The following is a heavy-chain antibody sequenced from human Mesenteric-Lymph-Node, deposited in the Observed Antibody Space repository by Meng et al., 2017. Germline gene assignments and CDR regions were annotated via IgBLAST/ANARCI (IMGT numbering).Heavy chain of an antibody. J-gene: IGHJ4*02. CDR2: IYHSGST. Sequence: QVHLLAPGPGLLKPSCTLSPTCEASGGPFSSINWWSWVRQPPGKGLEWIGDIYHSGSTNYNPSLKSRVTISVDESKNQFSLNLSSVTSADTAVYYCARVGQWLPIDFWGQGTLVTVSS. V-gene: IGHV4-4*02. D-gene: IGHD6-19*01. CDR3: ARVGQWLPIDF. CDR1: GGPFSSINW.